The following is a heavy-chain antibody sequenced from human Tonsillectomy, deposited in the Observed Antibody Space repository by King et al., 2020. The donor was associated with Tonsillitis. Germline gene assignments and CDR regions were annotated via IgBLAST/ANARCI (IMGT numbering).Heavy chain of an antibody. CDR1: GGSISTYH. Sequence: VQLQESGPGLVKPSETQSLTCTVSGGSISTYHWSWFRQPPGKGLEWIGYVYYTGITNYSPSLKSRVTISVDTPKNQFSLKVNSATAADTAVYYCARGKEWLVHFHCWRQEALVTVSS. V-gene: IGHV4-59*01. J-gene: IGHJ4*02. CDR3: ARGKEWLVHFHC. CDR2: VYYTGIT. D-gene: IGHD6-19*01.